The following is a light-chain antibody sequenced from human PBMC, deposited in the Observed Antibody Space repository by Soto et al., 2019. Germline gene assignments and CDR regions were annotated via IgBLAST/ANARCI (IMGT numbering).Light chain of an antibody. Sequence: QSVLTQPASVSGSPGQSITISCTGTSSDVGGYIYVSWYQQHPGKAPKLMIFEVSNRPSGVSNRFTSSKSGNTASLTISGLQAEDEANYFCSSYSTSSAPYVFGTGTKVTVL. J-gene: IGLJ1*01. CDR2: EVS. CDR1: SSDVGGYIY. V-gene: IGLV2-14*01. CDR3: SSYSTSSAPYV.